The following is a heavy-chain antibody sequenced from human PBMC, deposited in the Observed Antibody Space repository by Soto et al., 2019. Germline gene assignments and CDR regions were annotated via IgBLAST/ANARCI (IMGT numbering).Heavy chain of an antibody. J-gene: IGHJ6*02. CDR1: GFTFSSHA. CDR3: AKVCCSSTFCHQYYSYYGMDA. V-gene: IGHV3-23*01. CDR2: ISDDGGIT. D-gene: IGHD2-2*01. Sequence: PGGSLRLSCEASGFTFSSHAMNWVRQAPGKGLEWVSVISDDGGITHYAESVKGRFTISRGNSKNTLYLQMNSLRAEDTAVYYCAKVCCSSTFCHQYYSYYGMDAWGQGTTVTVSS.